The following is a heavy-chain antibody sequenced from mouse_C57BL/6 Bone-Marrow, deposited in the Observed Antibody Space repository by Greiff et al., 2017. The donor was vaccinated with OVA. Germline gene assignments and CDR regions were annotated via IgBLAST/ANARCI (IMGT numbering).Heavy chain of an antibody. V-gene: IGHV1-55*01. CDR3: ASRGGPYAMDY. D-gene: IGHD3-1*01. Sequence: QVQLQQSGAELVKPGASVKMSCKASGYTFTSYWITWVKQRPGQGLEWIGDIYPGSGSTNYNEKFKSKATLTVDTSSSTAYMQLSSLTSEDSAVYYCASRGGPYAMDYWGQGTSVTVSS. J-gene: IGHJ4*01. CDR2: IYPGSGST. CDR1: GYTFTSYW.